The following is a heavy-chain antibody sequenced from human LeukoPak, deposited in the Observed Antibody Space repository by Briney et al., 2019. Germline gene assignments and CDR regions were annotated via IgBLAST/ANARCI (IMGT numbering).Heavy chain of an antibody. CDR3: TKDLRWGDY. CDR1: GFTFSNYW. Sequence: GGSLRLSCAASGFTFSNYWMSWVRQAPGKGLEWVANIKQDESKEYYGDSVKGRFTISRDNAKNSLYLQMNSLRAEDTAIYYCTKDLRWGDYWGQGTLVTVSS. J-gene: IGHJ4*02. V-gene: IGHV3-7*03. D-gene: IGHD3-16*01. CDR2: IKQDESKE.